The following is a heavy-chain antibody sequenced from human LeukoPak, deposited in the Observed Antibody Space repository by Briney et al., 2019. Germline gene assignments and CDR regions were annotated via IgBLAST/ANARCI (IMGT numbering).Heavy chain of an antibody. CDR1: GFIFTNYA. V-gene: IGHV3-30*04. J-gene: IGHJ4*02. CDR2: TSYDGSQT. D-gene: IGHD3-3*01. CDR3: ARELEGFDH. Sequence: GRSLRLSCEASGFIFTNYALHWVRQGPGKGLEWVAVTSYDGSQTYYADSVKGRFTISRDNSKNTLYLQMNSLTIDDTAVYYCARELEGFDHWGQGTLVTVSS.